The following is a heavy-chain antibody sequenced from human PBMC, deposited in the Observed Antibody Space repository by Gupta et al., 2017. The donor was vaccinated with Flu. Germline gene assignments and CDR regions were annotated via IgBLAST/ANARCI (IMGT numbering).Heavy chain of an antibody. CDR1: GYNIIGYG. CDR2: ITAHNGNT. Sequence: QVELVQSGAEVKKPGASVKVSCKASGYNIIGYGISWVRQAPGQGLEWMGWITAHNGNTKYAPKFQDRVTLTTDKSTSTAYMELRNLASDDTAVYFCARDEVAYGDPSFYYYYGLDVWGQGTTVTVSS. D-gene: IGHD2-21*01. V-gene: IGHV1-18*01. J-gene: IGHJ6*02. CDR3: ARDEVAYGDPSFYYYYGLDV.